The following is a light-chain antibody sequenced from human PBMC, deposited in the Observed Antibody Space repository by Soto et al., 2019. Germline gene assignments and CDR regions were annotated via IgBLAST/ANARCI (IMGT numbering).Light chain of an antibody. CDR3: QQYGSSIT. CDR1: QSVSSH. Sequence: EIVMTQSPATLSVSPGERATLSCRASQSVSSHLAWYQQKLGQAPRVLIYGASTRATGTPARFSGSGSGTDFTLTINRLEPEDFAVYYCQQYGSSITFGQGTRLEIK. V-gene: IGKV3-15*01. CDR2: GAS. J-gene: IGKJ5*01.